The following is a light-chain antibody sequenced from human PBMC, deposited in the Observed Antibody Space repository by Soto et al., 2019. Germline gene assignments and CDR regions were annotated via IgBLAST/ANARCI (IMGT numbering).Light chain of an antibody. V-gene: IGKV3-20*01. CDR2: GAS. CDR1: QSVSSSY. CDR3: QQYKNWPWT. J-gene: IGKJ1*01. Sequence: EIVLTQSPGTLSLSPEERATLSCRASQSVSSSYLAWYQHKPGQAPRLLIYGASSRATGIPDRFSGSGSGTEFTLTISSLQSEDFAVDYCQQYKNWPWTFGQGTKVDIK.